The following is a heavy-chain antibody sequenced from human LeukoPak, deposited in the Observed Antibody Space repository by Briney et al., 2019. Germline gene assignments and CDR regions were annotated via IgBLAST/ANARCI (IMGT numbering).Heavy chain of an antibody. J-gene: IGHJ6*03. D-gene: IGHD2-15*01. CDR2: INHSGST. V-gene: IGHV4-34*01. CDR1: GVSFSGYY. CDR3: ARQGCSGGSCYPGWYYYMDV. Sequence: SETLSLTCAVYGVSFSGYYWSWIRQPPGKGLEWIGEINHSGSTNYNPSLKSRVTISVDTSKNQFSLKLSSVTAADTAVYYCARQGCSGGSCYPGWYYYMDVWGKGTTVTISS.